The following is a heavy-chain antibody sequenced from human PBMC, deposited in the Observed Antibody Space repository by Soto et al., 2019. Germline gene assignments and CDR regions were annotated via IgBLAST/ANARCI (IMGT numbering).Heavy chain of an antibody. CDR1: GFTLSNIG. D-gene: IGHD2-21*01. V-gene: IGHV3-30*18. CDR2: ISAGGNTK. Sequence: VQLVESGGGVVQPGTSLRLACAASGFTLSNIGMQWVRQAPGKGLEWVAVISAGGNTKYYADSVKGRFTISRDNSKNTHFLQMNSLRTEDTAVYYCAKESGGERYAAYFDLWGQGTLVTVSA. J-gene: IGHJ4*02. CDR3: AKESGGERYAAYFDL.